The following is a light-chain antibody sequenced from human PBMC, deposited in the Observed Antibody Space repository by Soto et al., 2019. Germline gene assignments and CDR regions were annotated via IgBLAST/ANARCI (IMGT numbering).Light chain of an antibody. CDR1: QSVSSY. Sequence: ELVLTQSPATLSLSPGERATLSCRASQSVSSYLAWYQQKPGQAPRLLIYDAFNRATGIPARFSGSASGTDFTVTISSLEHEDFAVYYCQQRSNWALTFGAGTKVEIK. J-gene: IGKJ4*01. CDR3: QQRSNWALT. CDR2: DAF. V-gene: IGKV3-11*01.